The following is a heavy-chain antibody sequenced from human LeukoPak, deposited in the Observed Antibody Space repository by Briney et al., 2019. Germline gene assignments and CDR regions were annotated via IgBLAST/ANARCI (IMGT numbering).Heavy chain of an antibody. V-gene: IGHV3-23*01. CDR1: GFTFSSYA. J-gene: IGHJ4*02. CDR3: AKVTGYSSSWDPFDY. CDR2: ISGSGGST. D-gene: IGHD6-13*01. Sequence: TGGSLRLSCAASGFTFSSYAMSWVRQAPGKGLEWVSAISGSGGSTYYADSVKGRFTISRDNSKNTLYLQMNSLRAEDTAVYYCAKVTGYSSSWDPFDYWGQGTLVTVSS.